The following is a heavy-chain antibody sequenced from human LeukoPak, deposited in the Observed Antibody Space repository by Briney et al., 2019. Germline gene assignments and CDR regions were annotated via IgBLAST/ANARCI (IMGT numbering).Heavy chain of an antibody. J-gene: IGHJ4*02. D-gene: IGHD3-16*01. CDR2: ITRSGFT. CDR3: AKVWGTTSGDY. CDR1: GASFASHG. V-gene: IGHV3-23*05. Sequence: GGSLRLSCEVSGASFASHGVHWVRQSPGEGLDWVSVITRSGFTYYSDSVKGRFTVSRDNSKNTVYLQMTSLRAGDTAIYFCAKVWGTTSGDYWGRGTLVTVSS.